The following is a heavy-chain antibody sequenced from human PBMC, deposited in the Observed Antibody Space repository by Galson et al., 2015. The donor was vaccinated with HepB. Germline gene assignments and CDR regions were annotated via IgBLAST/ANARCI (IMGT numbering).Heavy chain of an antibody. J-gene: IGHJ3*02. D-gene: IGHD3-22*01. CDR1: GGTFNNYG. Sequence: SVKVSCKASGGTFNNYGISWVRQAPGQGLEWMGRIIPIVGIPNYAQKFQGRVTITADKSTSTAYMDLSSLRSDDTAVYYCARHYFDSSGHYPQGAFDIWGQGTMVTVSS. CDR2: IIPIVGIP. V-gene: IGHV1-69*04. CDR3: ARHYFDSSGHYPQGAFDI.